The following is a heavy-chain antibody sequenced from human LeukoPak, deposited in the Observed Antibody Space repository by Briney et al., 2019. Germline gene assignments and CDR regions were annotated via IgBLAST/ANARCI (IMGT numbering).Heavy chain of an antibody. CDR1: GFTFSDAW. CDR3: TTRRQDRL. J-gene: IGHJ4*02. Sequence: GGSLRLSCVASGFTFSDAWMSWVRQAPGKGLEWVGRIKSKIDGGTIDYAAPVKGRFTISRDDSRNTLYLQMNSLKTEDTAVYCCTTRRQDRLWGQGTRVTVST. D-gene: IGHD1-14*01. CDR2: IKSKIDGGTI. V-gene: IGHV3-15*01.